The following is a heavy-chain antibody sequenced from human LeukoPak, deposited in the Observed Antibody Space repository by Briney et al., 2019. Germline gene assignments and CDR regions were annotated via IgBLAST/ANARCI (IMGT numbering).Heavy chain of an antibody. J-gene: IGHJ6*03. D-gene: IGHD3-10*01. CDR1: VVSFSGYY. CDR3: ATSPMWFGELFGSYYMDV. CDR2: INHSGRT. Sequence: PSETLSLTCAVYVVSFSGYYRSWIRQPPGKGLEWIGVINHSGRTNYNPSLKSRVTISVDTSKNQFSLKLSSVTAADTAVYYCATSPMWFGELFGSYYMDVWGKGTTVTISS. V-gene: IGHV4-34*01.